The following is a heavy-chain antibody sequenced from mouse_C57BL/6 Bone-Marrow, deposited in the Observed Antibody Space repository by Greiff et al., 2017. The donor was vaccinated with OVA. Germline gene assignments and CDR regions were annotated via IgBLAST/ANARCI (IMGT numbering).Heavy chain of an antibody. CDR1: GYTFTSYG. CDR3: ARWGGYWFAY. CDR2: IYPRSGNT. V-gene: IGHV1-81*01. D-gene: IGHD2-2*01. Sequence: VQLVESGAELARPGASVKLSCKASGYTFTSYGISWVKQRTGQGLEWIGEIYPRSGNTYYNEKFKGKATLTADKSSSTAYMELRSLTSEDSAVYFCARWGGYWFAYWGQGTLVTVSA. J-gene: IGHJ3*01.